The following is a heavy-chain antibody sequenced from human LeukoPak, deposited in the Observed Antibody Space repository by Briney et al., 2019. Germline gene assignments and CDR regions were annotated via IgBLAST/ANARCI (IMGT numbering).Heavy chain of an antibody. Sequence: GGSLRLSCAASGFTFDDYAMHWVRQAPGKGLEWASGISWNSGSIGYADSVKGRFTISRDNAKNTLYLQMNSLRAEDTAVYYCAKDLGRSSNSFRGQGTLVTVSS. V-gene: IGHV3-9*01. CDR1: GFTFDDYA. CDR3: AKDLGRSSNSF. J-gene: IGHJ4*02. D-gene: IGHD2-2*01. CDR2: ISWNSGSI.